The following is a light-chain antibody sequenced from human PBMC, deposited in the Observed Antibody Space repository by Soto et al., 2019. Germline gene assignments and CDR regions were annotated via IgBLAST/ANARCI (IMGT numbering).Light chain of an antibody. CDR1: QSVSTF. V-gene: IGKV3-11*01. J-gene: IGKJ5*01. CDR2: NAS. CDR3: QQRGDWPPIT. Sequence: IGFSHSASTVSLSTGERAILSCRASQSVSTFLAWFQQKPGQPPRLLIYNASNRTTGIPARFSGSGSGTDFTLTISSLEPEDFAVYYCQQRGDWPPITFGQGTRLEIK.